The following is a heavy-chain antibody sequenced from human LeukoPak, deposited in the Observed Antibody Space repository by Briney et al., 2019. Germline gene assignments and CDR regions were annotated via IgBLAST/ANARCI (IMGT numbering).Heavy chain of an antibody. D-gene: IGHD4-17*01. CDR2: ISAYNGNT. Sequence: GASVKVSCKASGYTSTSYGISWVRQAPGQGLEWMGWISAYNGNTNYAQKLQGRVTMTTDTSTSTAYMELRSLRSDDTAVYYCAREMTTVTTRNGWFDPWGQGTLVTVSS. CDR1: GYTSTSYG. J-gene: IGHJ5*02. V-gene: IGHV1-18*01. CDR3: AREMTTVTTRNGWFDP.